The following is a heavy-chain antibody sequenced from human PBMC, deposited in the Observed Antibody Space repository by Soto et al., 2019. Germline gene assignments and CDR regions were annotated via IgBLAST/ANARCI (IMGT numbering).Heavy chain of an antibody. D-gene: IGHD6-19*01. Sequence: QVQLQQWGAGLLKPSETLSLTCAVYGGSFSGYYWSWIRQPPGKGVEWCGEITHSGCTNYNPSLMSRPTRSVDPSKNQFPRKLSSVTAADTALYYWARLRGRGLVPRHPTWFDPWGQGTLVTVSS. CDR2: ITHSGCT. V-gene: IGHV4-34*01. J-gene: IGHJ5*02. CDR3: ARLRGRGLVPRHPTWFDP. CDR1: GGSFSGYY.